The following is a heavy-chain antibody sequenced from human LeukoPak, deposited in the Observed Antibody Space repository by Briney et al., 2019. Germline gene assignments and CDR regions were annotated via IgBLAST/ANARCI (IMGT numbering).Heavy chain of an antibody. V-gene: IGHV1-18*01. CDR1: SYTFTSYG. CDR3: ARCRELLDLFDY. J-gene: IGHJ4*02. CDR2: ISAYNGNT. D-gene: IGHD1-26*01. Sequence: ASVNVSCKASSYTFTSYGISWVRQAPGQGLEWMGWISAYNGNTNYAQKLQGRVTMTTDTSTSTAYMELRSLRSDDAAVYYCARCRELLDLFDYWGQGTLVTVSS.